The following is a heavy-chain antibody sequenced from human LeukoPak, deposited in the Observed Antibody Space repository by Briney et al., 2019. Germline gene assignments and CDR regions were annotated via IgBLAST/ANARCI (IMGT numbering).Heavy chain of an antibody. CDR3: AKGQGYCSSTSCSGSVDY. D-gene: IGHD2-2*01. CDR1: GFTFSSYG. J-gene: IGHJ4*02. V-gene: IGHV3-30*18. Sequence: GGSLRLSCAASGFTFSSYGMRWVRQPPGKGLEWVAVISYDGSNKYYADSVKGRFTISRDNSKHTLYLQMNSLRAEDTAVYYCAKGQGYCSSTSCSGSVDYWGQGTLVTVSS. CDR2: ISYDGSNK.